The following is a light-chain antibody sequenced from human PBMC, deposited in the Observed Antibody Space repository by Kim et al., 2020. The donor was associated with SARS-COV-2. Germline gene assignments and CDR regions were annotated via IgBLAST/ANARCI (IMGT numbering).Light chain of an antibody. Sequence: DIQMTQSPSPLSASVGDRVTITCRATQGISSRLAWYQHKPEKAPKSLIYGVSTLQSGVPSRFSGSGSGTHFTLTISNLQPEDFATYSCQQYATCPLTFGGGNKVDIK. J-gene: IGKJ4*01. CDR1: QGISSR. CDR3: QQYATCPLT. V-gene: IGKV1D-16*01. CDR2: GVS.